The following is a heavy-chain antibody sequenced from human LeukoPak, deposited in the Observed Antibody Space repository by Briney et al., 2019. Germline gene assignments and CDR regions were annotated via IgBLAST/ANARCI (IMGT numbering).Heavy chain of an antibody. CDR3: ARDRGRYFEEGTLYYYYYYGMDV. J-gene: IGHJ6*02. V-gene: IGHV1-2*02. CDR2: INPNSGGT. CDR1: GYTFTCYY. D-gene: IGHD3-9*01. Sequence: GASVKVSCKASGYTFTCYYMHWVRQAPGQGLEWMGWINPNSGGTNYAQKFQGRVTMTRDTSISTAYMELSRLRSDDTAVYYCARDRGRYFEEGTLYYYYYYGMDVWGQGTTVTVSS.